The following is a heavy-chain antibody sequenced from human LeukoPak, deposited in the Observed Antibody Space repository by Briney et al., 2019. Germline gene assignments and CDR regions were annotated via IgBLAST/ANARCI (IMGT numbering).Heavy chain of an antibody. D-gene: IGHD3-22*01. V-gene: IGHV3-23*01. CDR1: GFTFYMYA. CDR2: MCGTAGCT. Sequence: GGSLTLSCQASGFTFYMYAMSWVRQAPGKGLEWVASMCGTAGCTFYPDSVKGRFPISRDSSKNVLYLRMNSLTAEDTAIYYCAKDRPNFHENSGHYYRRDGDSWGQGTLVTVSS. CDR3: AKDRPNFHENSGHYYRRDGDS. J-gene: IGHJ5*01.